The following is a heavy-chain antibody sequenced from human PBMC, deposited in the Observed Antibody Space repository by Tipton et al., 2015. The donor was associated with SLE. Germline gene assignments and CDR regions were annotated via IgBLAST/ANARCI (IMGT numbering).Heavy chain of an antibody. CDR1: GGSITSSSYY. CDR2: IYYSGNT. Sequence: TLSLTCTVSGGSITSSSYYWGWIRQPPGKGLEWIGNIYYSGNTYYNPSLKSRVTISGDTSKNQVSLRLSSVTAADTAVYYCASRGRREQPEDYWGQGTLVTVSS. CDR3: ASRGRREQPEDY. J-gene: IGHJ4*02. V-gene: IGHV4-39*07. D-gene: IGHD1-26*01.